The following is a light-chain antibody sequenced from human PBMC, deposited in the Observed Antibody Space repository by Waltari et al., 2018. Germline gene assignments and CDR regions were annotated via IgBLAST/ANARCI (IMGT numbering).Light chain of an antibody. CDR1: ISSIGAGSD. Sequence: QSVLTQPPSVSGAPGQRVTISCLGSISSIGAGSDVQWYQQFPGTAPKLLIYADNNRPSGVPDRFSGSVSGTSASLAITGLQADDEAEYYCQSYDSSLGASLFGGGTKLTVL. CDR2: ADN. V-gene: IGLV1-40*01. J-gene: IGLJ2*01. CDR3: QSYDSSLGASL.